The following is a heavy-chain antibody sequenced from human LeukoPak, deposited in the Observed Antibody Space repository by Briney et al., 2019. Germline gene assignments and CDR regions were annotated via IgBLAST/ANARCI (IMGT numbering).Heavy chain of an antibody. V-gene: IGHV1-46*01. CDR2: INPSGGST. J-gene: IGHJ4*02. CDR1: GYTFTSYY. CDR3: ARGVPHFYESSGFYPSFDH. D-gene: IGHD3-22*01. Sequence: ASVKVSCKASGYTFTSYYMHWVRQAPGQGLEWMGMINPSGGSTTYAQKFQGRVTMSRDTSTSTVYMELSGLRSGDTAVYYCARGVPHFYESSGFYPSFDHWAQGTLVAVSS.